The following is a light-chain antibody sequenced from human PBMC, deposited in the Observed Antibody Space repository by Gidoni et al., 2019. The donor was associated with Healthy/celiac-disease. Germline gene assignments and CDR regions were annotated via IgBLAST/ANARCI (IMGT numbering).Light chain of an antibody. CDR1: QSVSSSY. CDR3: QQYGSSPLT. J-gene: IGKJ4*01. V-gene: IGKV3-20*01. CDR2: GAS. Sequence: DTGLTLSPATLSLSPVERATLSCSSCQSVSSSYLACYQQKPGQAHRLLIYGASSRATGIPDRFSGSGSGTDFTLTISRLEPEDVAVYYCQQYGSSPLTFGEGTKVEIK.